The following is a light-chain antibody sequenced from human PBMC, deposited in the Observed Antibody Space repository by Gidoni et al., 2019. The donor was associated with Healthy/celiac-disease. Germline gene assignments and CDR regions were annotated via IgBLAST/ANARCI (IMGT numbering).Light chain of an antibody. CDR2: QDS. V-gene: IGLV3-1*01. Sequence: SYELTQPPLVSVSPGQTASITCSGDKLVDKYACWYQQKPGQSPVLVIYQDSKRPSGIPERFSGSNSGNTATLTISGTQAMDEADYYCQAWDSSTVVFGGGTKLTVL. CDR1: KLVDKY. J-gene: IGLJ2*01. CDR3: QAWDSSTVV.